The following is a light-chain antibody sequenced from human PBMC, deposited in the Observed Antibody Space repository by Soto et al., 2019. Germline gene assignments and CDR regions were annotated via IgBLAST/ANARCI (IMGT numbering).Light chain of an antibody. Sequence: DIQMAQSPSSLSASVGDRITITCQASQDITNYLNWYQQKPGKAPKVLISEASNLETGVPSRFSGSGSGTHFTFSISSLQPEDIATYYCQQYHNLPLTFGGGTKVEIK. CDR2: EAS. CDR1: QDITNY. J-gene: IGKJ4*01. CDR3: QQYHNLPLT. V-gene: IGKV1-33*01.